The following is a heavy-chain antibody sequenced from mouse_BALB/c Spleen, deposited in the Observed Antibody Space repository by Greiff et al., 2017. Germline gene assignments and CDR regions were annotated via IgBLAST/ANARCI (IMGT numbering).Heavy chain of an antibody. J-gene: IGHJ1*01. V-gene: IGHV2-2*02. CDR1: GFSLTSYG. Sequence: VQLVESGPGLVQPSQSLSITCTVSGFSLTSYGVHWVRQSPGKGLEWLGVIWSGGSTDYNAAFISRLSISKDNSKSQVFFKMNSLQANDTAIYYCARKGSLGRGWYFDVWGAGTTVTVSS. CDR2: IWSGGST. D-gene: IGHD4-1*01. CDR3: ARKGSLGRGWYFDV.